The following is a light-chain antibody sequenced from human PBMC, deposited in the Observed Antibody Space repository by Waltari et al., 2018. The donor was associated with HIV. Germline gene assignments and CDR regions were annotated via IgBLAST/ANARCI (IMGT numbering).Light chain of an antibody. J-gene: IGLJ1*01. V-gene: IGLV2-11*01. CDR2: DVT. Sequence: QSALTPPRSVSGSPGQSVTMSCAGTSNDVGGYNYVSWYQQHPGKAPKLMIYDVTKRPSGVPDRFSGSKSGNTASLTISGLQADDEADYYYCSYAGSYTGVFGTGTKVTVL. CDR1: SNDVGGYNY. CDR3: CSYAGSYTGV.